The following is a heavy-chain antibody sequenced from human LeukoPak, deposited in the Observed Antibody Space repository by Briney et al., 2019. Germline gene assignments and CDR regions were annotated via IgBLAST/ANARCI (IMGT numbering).Heavy chain of an antibody. Sequence: PGGSVRLSCAASEFTFSTYWMTWVRHAPGEGREWVANIKRDVREKYYMDSVKGRFTISRDDAKTSLYLQMNSLRAEDTAVYYCAREVGDCSGNNWYTRDWFDPWGQGTLVTVSS. D-gene: IGHD2-15*01. CDR2: IKRDVREK. V-gene: IGHV3-7*01. J-gene: IGHJ5*02. CDR3: AREVGDCSGNNWYTRDWFDP. CDR1: EFTFSTYW.